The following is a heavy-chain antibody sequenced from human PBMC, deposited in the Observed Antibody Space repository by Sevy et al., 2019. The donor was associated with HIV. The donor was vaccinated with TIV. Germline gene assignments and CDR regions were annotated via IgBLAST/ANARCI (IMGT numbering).Heavy chain of an antibody. CDR1: GYSISSGYY. J-gene: IGHJ5*02. Sequence: SETLSLTCAVSGYSISSGYYWGWIRQPPGKGLGWIGSIFHSGSTYYNPSLKSRVTISVDTSKDQFSLKLSSVTAAAAAVDFCARTPSSYDSSGRYYPWFDPWGQGTLVTVSS. CDR2: IFHSGST. CDR3: ARTPSSYDSSGRYYPWFDP. D-gene: IGHD3-22*01. V-gene: IGHV4-38-2*01.